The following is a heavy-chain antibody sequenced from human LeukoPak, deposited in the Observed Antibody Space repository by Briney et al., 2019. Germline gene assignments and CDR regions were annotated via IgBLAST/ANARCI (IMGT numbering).Heavy chain of an antibody. Sequence: ASLKVSCKASGYTFTSYGISWVRQAPGQGLEWMGWISAYNGNTNYAQKLQGRVTMTTDTSTSTAYMELRSLRSDDTAVYYCALGYYDSSGYYHEFDYWGQGTLVTVSS. CDR2: ISAYNGNT. CDR1: GYTFTSYG. V-gene: IGHV1-18*01. J-gene: IGHJ4*02. D-gene: IGHD3-22*01. CDR3: ALGYYDSSGYYHEFDY.